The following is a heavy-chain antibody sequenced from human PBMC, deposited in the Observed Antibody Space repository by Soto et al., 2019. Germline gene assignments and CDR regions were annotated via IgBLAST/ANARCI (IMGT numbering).Heavy chain of an antibody. J-gene: IGHJ5*02. D-gene: IGHD6-19*01. Sequence: EASVKVSCKASGYTFTSYGISLVRQAPGQELEWXGWXSAXNGNXNXXXXXXGRVTMSTDTSTSTAYMELRSLRSDDTAVYYCARLDSSGREYWFDPWGQGTVVTLSS. V-gene: IGHV1-18*04. CDR2: XSAXNGNX. CDR3: ARLDSSGREYWFDP. CDR1: GYTFTSYG.